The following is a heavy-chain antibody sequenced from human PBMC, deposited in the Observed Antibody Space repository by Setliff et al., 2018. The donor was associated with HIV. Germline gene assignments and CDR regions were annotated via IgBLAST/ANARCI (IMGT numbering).Heavy chain of an antibody. CDR1: GGSISSSSYY. CDR3: ARPRYTYGTPPAFDI. CDR2: IFFSGST. D-gene: IGHD5-18*01. Sequence: SETLSLTCTVSGGSISSSSYYGGWIRQPPGKGLEWIGSIFFSGSTYYNPSLKSRVTISVNTSKNQFSLKLSSVTAADTAVYYCARPRYTYGTPPAFDIWGRGTVVTVSS. J-gene: IGHJ3*02. V-gene: IGHV4-39*01.